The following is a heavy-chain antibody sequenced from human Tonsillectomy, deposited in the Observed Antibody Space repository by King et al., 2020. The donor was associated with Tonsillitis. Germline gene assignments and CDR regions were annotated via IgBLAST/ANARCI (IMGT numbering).Heavy chain of an antibody. D-gene: IGHD1-1*01. J-gene: IGHJ5*02. CDR1: GFTFSSYW. CDR2: INSDGSST. V-gene: IGHV3-74*01. CDR3: ANLDLDP. Sequence: VQLVESGGGLVQPGGSLRLPCAASGFTFSSYWMHWVRKAPGKGLVWVSHINSDGSSTTYADSVKGRFTISRDNAKNTVYLQMNSLRAEDTAVYYCANLDLDPWGQGTVVTVSS.